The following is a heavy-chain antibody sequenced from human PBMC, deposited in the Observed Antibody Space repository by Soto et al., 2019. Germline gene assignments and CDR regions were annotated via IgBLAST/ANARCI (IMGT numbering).Heavy chain of an antibody. Sequence: GGSLRLSCEASGFTLSDAWLSWVRQAPGKGLEWVGRIKTKTDGGTRDYAAPVNGRFIFSRDDAKNTLYLQMNSVKTEDTAVYYCTTVSHSSSYCHDYWGQGTLVTVSS. J-gene: IGHJ4*02. CDR3: TTVSHSSSYCHDY. V-gene: IGHV3-15*01. D-gene: IGHD3-22*01. CDR2: IKTKTDGGTR. CDR1: GFTLSDAW.